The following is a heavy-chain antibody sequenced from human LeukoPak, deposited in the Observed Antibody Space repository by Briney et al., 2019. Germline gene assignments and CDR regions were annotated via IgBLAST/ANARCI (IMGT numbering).Heavy chain of an antibody. D-gene: IGHD3-16*01. V-gene: IGHV1-2*02. CDR3: ARGGYVIVRDWFDP. CDR1: GYTLTGYY. Sequence: ASVKVPCKASGYTLTGYYMHWVRQAPGQGLEWMGCINPNSGDTKYAQKFQGRVTLTRDTSMNTAYMDLSRLRSDDTAIYYCARGGYVIVRDWFDPWGQGTLVTVSS. CDR2: INPNSGDT. J-gene: IGHJ5*02.